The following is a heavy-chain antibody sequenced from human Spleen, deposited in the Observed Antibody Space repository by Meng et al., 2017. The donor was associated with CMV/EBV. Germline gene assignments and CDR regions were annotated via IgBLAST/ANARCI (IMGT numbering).Heavy chain of an antibody. CDR1: GGSIISSSYY. Sequence: SETLSLTCSVSGGSIISSSYYWGWIRQPPGKGLEWLGSMYYTGTTYYNPSLQSRVTISADTSRRHFSLRLTSVTAADTAVYYCTRDAWERVDYWGQGTLVTVSS. CDR3: TRDAWERVDY. J-gene: IGHJ4*02. V-gene: IGHV4-39*02. D-gene: IGHD1-26*01. CDR2: MYYTGTT.